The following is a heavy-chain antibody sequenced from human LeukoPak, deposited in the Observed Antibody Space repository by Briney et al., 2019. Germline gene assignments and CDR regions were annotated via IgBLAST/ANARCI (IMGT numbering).Heavy chain of an antibody. CDR3: ASSAGYSPLNWFDP. CDR1: GYTFTGYY. D-gene: IGHD3-22*01. Sequence: ASVEVSCKASGYTFTGYYMRWVRQAPGQGLEWMGWINPNSGGTNYAQKFQGRVTMTRDTSISTAYMELSRLRSDDTAVYYCASSAGYSPLNWFDPWGQGTLVTVSS. CDR2: INPNSGGT. J-gene: IGHJ5*02. V-gene: IGHV1-2*02.